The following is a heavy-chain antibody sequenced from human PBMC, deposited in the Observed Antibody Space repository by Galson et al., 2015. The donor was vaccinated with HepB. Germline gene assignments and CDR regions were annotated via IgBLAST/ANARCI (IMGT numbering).Heavy chain of an antibody. V-gene: IGHV4-39*01. CDR1: GGSISSSSYY. D-gene: IGHD6-13*01. CDR2: IDYSGST. CDR3: ARYTLQQLPYNWFDP. J-gene: IGHJ5*02. Sequence: SETLSLTCTVSGGSISSSSYYWGWIRQPPGKGLEWIGSIDYSGSTYYNPSLKSRVTISVDTSKNQFSLKLNSVTAADTAIYYCARYTLQQLPYNWFDPWGQGTLVSVSS.